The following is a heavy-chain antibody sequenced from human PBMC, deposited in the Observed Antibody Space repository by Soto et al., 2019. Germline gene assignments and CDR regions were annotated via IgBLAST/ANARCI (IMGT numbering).Heavy chain of an antibody. CDR1: GYTLTELS. J-gene: IGHJ5*02. CDR3: ATGQAGTGWFDP. Sequence: ASVKVSCKVSGYTLTELSMHWVRQAPGKGLEWMGGFDPEDGETIYAQKFQGRVTMTEDTSTDTAYMELSSLRSEDTAVYYCATGQAGTGWFDPWGQGTLVTVSS. CDR2: FDPEDGET. V-gene: IGHV1-24*01. D-gene: IGHD6-19*01.